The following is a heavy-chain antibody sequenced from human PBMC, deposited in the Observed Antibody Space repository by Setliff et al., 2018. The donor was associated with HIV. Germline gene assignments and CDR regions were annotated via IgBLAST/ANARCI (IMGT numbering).Heavy chain of an antibody. CDR1: GGTFSSNS. CDR3: ARDSMFGVTGLEYFQT. V-gene: IGHV1-69*13. Sequence: SVKVSCKTSGGTFSSNSLNWVRQAPGQGLVWMGGIIPIFRTPNYAQTFQGRVTITAGESTKTAFMELTSLTFEDTAVYYCARDSMFGVTGLEYFQTWGQGTLVTVSS. J-gene: IGHJ1*01. D-gene: IGHD3-9*01. CDR2: IIPIFRTP.